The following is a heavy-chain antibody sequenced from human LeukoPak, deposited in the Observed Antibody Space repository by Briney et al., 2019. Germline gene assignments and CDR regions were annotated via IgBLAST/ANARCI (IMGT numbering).Heavy chain of an antibody. D-gene: IGHD2-21*02. CDR2: ISDYIGHT. CDR1: GYTFTSYG. J-gene: IGHJ4*02. CDR3: ARGVVTRFWGLYIETYCFDY. V-gene: IGHV1-18*01. Sequence: VSVTVSCKASGYTFTSYGISCLRQAPGQRLEWIGWISDYIGHTHYAQKLQGRVTMTTDTSTSTAYMELRSLRSDDTAVYYCARGVVTRFWGLYIETYCFDYWGQGTLVTVSS.